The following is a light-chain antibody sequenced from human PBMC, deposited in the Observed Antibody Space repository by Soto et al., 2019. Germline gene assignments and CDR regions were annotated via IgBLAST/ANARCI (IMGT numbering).Light chain of an antibody. CDR2: DAS. J-gene: IGKJ1*01. CDR3: QHYNSYSEA. V-gene: IGKV1-5*01. Sequence: DIHVTQSPSFLSASVGDRVTITCRASQTISSWLAWYQQKPGKAPKLLIYDASSLESGVPSRFSGSGSGTDFTLTISSLQPDDFATYYCQHYNSYSEAFGQGTKVDIK. CDR1: QTISSW.